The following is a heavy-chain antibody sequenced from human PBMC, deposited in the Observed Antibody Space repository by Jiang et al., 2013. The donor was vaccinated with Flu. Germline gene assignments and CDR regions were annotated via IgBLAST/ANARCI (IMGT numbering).Heavy chain of an antibody. D-gene: IGHD1-26*01. J-gene: IGHJ4*02. CDR1: GGSFSGYY. Sequence: LLKPSETLSLTCAVYGGSFSGYYWSWIRQPPGKGLEWIGEINHSGSTNYNPSLKSRVTISVDTSKNQFSLKLSSVTAADTAVYYCARYKSGSYRFFDYWGQGTLVTVSS. V-gene: IGHV4-34*01. CDR2: INHSGST. CDR3: ARYKSGSYRFFDY.